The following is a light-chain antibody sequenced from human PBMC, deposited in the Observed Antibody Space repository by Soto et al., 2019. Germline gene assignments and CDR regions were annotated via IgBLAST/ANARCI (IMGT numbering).Light chain of an antibody. J-gene: IGKJ4*02. Sequence: MTRSQHARSVSAGERVTLGWRVSQSVSSNLDWYQQKPGQAPRLLIYGASTRATGTPARFSGSGSGPEFRLTSSSLVPEEFVVYYCLQYRSSPPVKFGGGTKVDIK. CDR3: LQYRSSPPVK. CDR1: QSVSSN. CDR2: GAS. V-gene: IGKV3-15*01.